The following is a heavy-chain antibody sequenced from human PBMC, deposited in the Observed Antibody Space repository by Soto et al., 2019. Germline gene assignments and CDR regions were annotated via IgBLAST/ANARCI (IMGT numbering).Heavy chain of an antibody. Sequence: PGGSLRLSCGASGFSISTHALTWVRQAPGKGLEWVSSFSGRSGDTYYAASVKGRFTISGDSSKNTVILQMNNLRADDTALYYCARDSSAWPNYFDSCGPGIQVTVSS. CDR3: ARDSSAWPNYFDS. CDR1: GFSISTHA. D-gene: IGHD6-19*01. CDR2: FSGRSGDT. V-gene: IGHV3-23*01. J-gene: IGHJ4*02.